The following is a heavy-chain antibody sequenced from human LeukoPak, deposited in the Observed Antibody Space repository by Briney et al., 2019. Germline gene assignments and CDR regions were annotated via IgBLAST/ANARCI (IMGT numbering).Heavy chain of an antibody. CDR2: IYPYTGAT. V-gene: IGHV1-2*02. CDR1: GYTFSGTGWY. CDR3: AHDGPAQMVDFDY. Sequence: ASVKVSCKASGYTFSGTGWYLYWLRQAPGQGLECMGWIYPYTGATHYAQKFQGRVAMTRDTSISTAYMELSRLRPDDTAVYYCAHDGPAQMVDFDYWGQGTLVTVSS. J-gene: IGHJ4*02. D-gene: IGHD3-10*01.